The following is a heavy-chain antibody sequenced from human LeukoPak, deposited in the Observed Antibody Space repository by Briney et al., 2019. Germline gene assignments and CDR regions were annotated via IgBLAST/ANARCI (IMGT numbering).Heavy chain of an antibody. CDR3: AKERVGGLQY. Sequence: GGSLRLSCVASGFTFSSSWMNWVRPVPGRGLAGMANINQDGSEKNYVDSVKDRFTISRDKAKMSLYLQMNSVRADDTAVYYCAKERVGGLQYWGEGALIGVSS. J-gene: IGHJ4*02. D-gene: IGHD2-15*01. V-gene: IGHV3-7*01. CDR2: INQDGSEK. CDR1: GFTFSSSW.